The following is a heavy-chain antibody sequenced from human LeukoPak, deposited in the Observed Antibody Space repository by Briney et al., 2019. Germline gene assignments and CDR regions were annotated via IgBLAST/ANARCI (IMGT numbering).Heavy chain of an antibody. Sequence: PSETLSLTCTVSGGSISSYYWSWIRQPPGKGLEWIGYIYYSGSTNYNPSLKSRVTISVDTSKNQFSLKLSSVTAADTAVYYCARDPADVGPDDAFDIWGQGTMVTVSS. D-gene: IGHD1-26*01. V-gene: IGHV4-59*12. CDR2: IYYSGST. CDR1: GGSISSYY. J-gene: IGHJ3*02. CDR3: ARDPADVGPDDAFDI.